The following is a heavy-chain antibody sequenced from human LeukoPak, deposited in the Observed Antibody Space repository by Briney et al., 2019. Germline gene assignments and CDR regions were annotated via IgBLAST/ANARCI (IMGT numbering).Heavy chain of an antibody. CDR1: GFTFSSYW. Sequence: GGSLRLSCSASGFTFSSYWMHWVRQAPGKGLEWVSRINSHGSSTCYADSVKGRFTISRDNAMNTLDLQMNSMRAYDTAVNYCTRDGGYNAFDIWGQGTMVTVSS. CDR3: TRDGGYNAFDI. V-gene: IGHV3-74*01. CDR2: INSHGSST. J-gene: IGHJ3*02. D-gene: IGHD1-26*01.